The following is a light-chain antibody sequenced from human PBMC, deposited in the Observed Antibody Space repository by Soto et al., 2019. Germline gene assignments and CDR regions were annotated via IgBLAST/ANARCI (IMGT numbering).Light chain of an antibody. CDR2: LNSDGSH. CDR3: QTWGTGIVI. J-gene: IGLJ2*01. CDR1: SGHSSYA. Sequence: QLVLTQSPSASASLGASVKLTCTLSSGHSSYAIAWHQQQPEKGPRYLMKLNSDGSHSKGDGIPDRFSGSSSGAERYLTSASLPSEDVADYYCQTWGTGIVIFGGGTKLTVL. V-gene: IGLV4-69*01.